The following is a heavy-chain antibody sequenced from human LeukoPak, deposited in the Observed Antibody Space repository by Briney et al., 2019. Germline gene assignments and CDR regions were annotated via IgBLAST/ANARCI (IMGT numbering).Heavy chain of an antibody. CDR2: IYGRAST. CDR3: ARYDSRGSASTKFDY. D-gene: IGHD3-3*01. Sequence: PSETLSLTCAVSGYSLGKNYYWGWIRQSPGKGLEWIGRIYGRASTSYNPSLMNRVTMSVDTSKNRFSLQLTSVTAADTAVYYCARYDSRGSASTKFDYWGPGIQVTVSS. J-gene: IGHJ4*02. V-gene: IGHV4-38-2*01. CDR1: GYSLGKNYY.